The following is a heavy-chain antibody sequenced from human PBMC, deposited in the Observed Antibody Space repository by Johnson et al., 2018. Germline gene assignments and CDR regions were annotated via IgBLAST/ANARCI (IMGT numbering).Heavy chain of an antibody. CDR1: GFTFSSYA. CDR3: SKDGGSSGWWDDAFDI. J-gene: IGHJ3*02. V-gene: IGHV3-23*04. D-gene: IGHD6-19*01. CDR2: ISGSGGST. Sequence: VQLVQSGGGLVQXGRSXRLXCAASGFTFSSYAMSWVRQGPGKGPEWVSAISGSGGSTDYADSVKGRFPLSRDNSKNTVYLQMNSLRAEDTALYYCSKDGGSSGWWDDAFDIWGQGTMVTVSS.